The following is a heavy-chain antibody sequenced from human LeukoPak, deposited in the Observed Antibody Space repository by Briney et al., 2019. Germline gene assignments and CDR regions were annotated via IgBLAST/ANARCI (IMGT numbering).Heavy chain of an antibody. CDR1: GFTFSDYY. D-gene: IGHD6-6*01. Sequence: PGRSLRLSCAASGFTFSDYYMSWVRQAPGKGLEWIGFIRSKTYGETTEYAASVKGRFTISRDDSKSIAYLQMNSLKTEDTAMYYCSSWGSTPGVSSDDYWGQGTLVTVSS. CDR2: IRSKTYGETT. CDR3: SSWGSTPGVSSDDY. J-gene: IGHJ4*02. V-gene: IGHV3-49*04.